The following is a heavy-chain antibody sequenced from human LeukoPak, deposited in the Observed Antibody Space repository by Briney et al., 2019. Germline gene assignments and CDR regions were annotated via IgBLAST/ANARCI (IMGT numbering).Heavy chain of an antibody. CDR3: ARDYADYVGYFFFDY. Sequence: PGGSLRLSCAASGFTFNNYAMNWVRQAPGMGLEWVSSIRGGGETTYYADSAKGRFTISRDNSQNTLYLQMNSLRAEDTAVYYCARDYADYVGYFFFDYWGQGTLVTVSS. CDR2: IRGGGETT. J-gene: IGHJ4*02. CDR1: GFTFNNYA. D-gene: IGHD4-17*01. V-gene: IGHV3-23*01.